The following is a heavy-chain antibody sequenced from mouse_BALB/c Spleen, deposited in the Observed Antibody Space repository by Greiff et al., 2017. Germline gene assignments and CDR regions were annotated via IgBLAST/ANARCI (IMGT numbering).Heavy chain of an antibody. D-gene: IGHD2-3*01. J-gene: IGHJ4*01. CDR1: GFTFSSYA. CDR2: ISSGGSYT. V-gene: IGHV5-9-3*01. CDR3: ARYDGYSPDY. Sequence: EVKLVESGGGLVKPGGSLKLSCAASGFTFSSYAMSWVRQTPEKRLEWVATISSGGSYTYYPDSVKGRFTISRDNAKNTLYLQMSSLRSEDTAMYYCARYDGYSPDYWGQGTSVTVSS.